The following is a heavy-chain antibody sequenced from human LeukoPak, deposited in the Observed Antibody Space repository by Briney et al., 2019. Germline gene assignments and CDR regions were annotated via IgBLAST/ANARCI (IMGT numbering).Heavy chain of an antibody. CDR1: GCSISSISYY. V-gene: IGHV4-39*01. Sequence: SETLSLTCTVSGCSISSISYYWGWIRQPPGQGLEWNGRIYCSGKTYYNPSLKSRVTISVDTSKTQFSLKLSSVTAADTAVYYCARHRGFRAAGYCSGGSCYDFDYWGQGTLVTVSS. D-gene: IGHD2-15*01. CDR2: IYCSGKT. CDR3: ARHRGFRAAGYCSGGSCYDFDY. J-gene: IGHJ4*02.